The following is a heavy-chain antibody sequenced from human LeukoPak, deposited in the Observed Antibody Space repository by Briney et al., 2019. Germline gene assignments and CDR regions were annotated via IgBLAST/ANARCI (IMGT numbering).Heavy chain of an antibody. Sequence: SESLSLSCTASGGTISSHSWSWIRQPPGKGLEWIGYIYYSGSTNYNPSLKSRVTISVDTSKNQFSLKLSSVTAADTAVYYCARDRVGLLDYWGQGTLVTVSS. V-gene: IGHV4-59*11. CDR1: GGTISSHS. D-gene: IGHD5-18*01. CDR3: ARDRVGLLDY. CDR2: IYYSGST. J-gene: IGHJ4*02.